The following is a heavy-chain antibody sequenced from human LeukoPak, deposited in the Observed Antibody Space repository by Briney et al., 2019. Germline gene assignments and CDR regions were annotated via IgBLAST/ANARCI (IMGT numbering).Heavy chain of an antibody. Sequence: SPTLSLTCTATGLSISNYNWSWIRQPPHQGLHSFGYIYYSGSTNYNPSLKSRVTIAVDTSKSQFSLILSSVTAADTAVYYCARHSVGVALPLFDHWGQGNPVTVSS. CDR1: GLSISNYN. V-gene: IGHV4-59*08. CDR2: IYYSGST. D-gene: IGHD1-26*01. CDR3: ARHSVGVALPLFDH. J-gene: IGHJ4*02.